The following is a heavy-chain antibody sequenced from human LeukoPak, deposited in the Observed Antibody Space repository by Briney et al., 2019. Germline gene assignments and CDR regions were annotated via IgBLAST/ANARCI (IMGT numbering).Heavy chain of an antibody. CDR3: ARTLYYYYYMDV. CDR1: GGSMSRYY. J-gene: IGHJ6*03. V-gene: IGHV4-59*01. CDR2: IYYSGST. Sequence: SETLSLTCNVSGGSMSRYYWTWIRQPPGRGLEWIGYIYYSGSTNYNPSLKSRVTISMDTSKNQFSLKLSSVTAADTAVYYCARTLYYYYYMDVWGKGTTVTISS.